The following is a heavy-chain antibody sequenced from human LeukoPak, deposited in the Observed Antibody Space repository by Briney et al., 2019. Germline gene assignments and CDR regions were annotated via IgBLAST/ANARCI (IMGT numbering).Heavy chain of an antibody. CDR1: GFNFDDFA. CDR3: VKHPGGPIHDYYDGMDV. CDR2: INWNSDSI. V-gene: IGHV3-9*01. D-gene: IGHD3-16*01. J-gene: IGHJ6*02. Sequence: GGSLRLSCAASGFNFDDFAMHWVRQAPGKGLQWVAGINWNSDSIGYADSVRGRFTISRDNGENSLYLQMNSLRAEDGAFYYCVKHPGGPIHDYYDGMDVCGQGTTVTVPS.